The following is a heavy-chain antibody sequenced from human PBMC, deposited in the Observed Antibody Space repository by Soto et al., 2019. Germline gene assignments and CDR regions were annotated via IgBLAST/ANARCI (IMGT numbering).Heavy chain of an antibody. CDR1: GESFSDYY. Sequence: PSETLSLTCAVYGESFSDYYLSWIRQPPGMGLEWIGQINHSGSTNYNPSLKSRVTISVDTSKNQFSLRLSSVTAADTAVYYCARGEVGASTGFDYWGQGTLVTVYS. J-gene: IGHJ4*02. CDR3: ARGEVGASTGFDY. D-gene: IGHD1-26*01. V-gene: IGHV4-34*01. CDR2: INHSGST.